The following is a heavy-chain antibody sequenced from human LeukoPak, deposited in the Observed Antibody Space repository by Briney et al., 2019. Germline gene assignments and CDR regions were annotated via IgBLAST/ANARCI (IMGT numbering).Heavy chain of an antibody. CDR1: GGSISSGDYY. J-gene: IGHJ5*02. CDR3: ARQYGSGSYYNWFDP. CDR2: IYYSGST. V-gene: IGHV4-30-4*01. Sequence: SETLSLTCTVSGGSISSGDYYWSWIRQPPGKGLEWIGYIYYSGSTYCNPSLKSRVTISVDTSKNQFSLKLSSVTAADTAVYYCARQYGSGSYYNWFDPWGQGTLVTVSS. D-gene: IGHD3-10*01.